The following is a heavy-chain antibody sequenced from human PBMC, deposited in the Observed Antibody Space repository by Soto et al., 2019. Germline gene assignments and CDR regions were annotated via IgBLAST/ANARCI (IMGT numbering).Heavy chain of an antibody. V-gene: IGHV1-18*01. CDR3: ARVGWEAAAGMNGMDV. D-gene: IGHD6-13*01. Sequence: QVQLVQSGAEVKKPGASVKVSCKASGYTFTSYGISWVRQAPGQGLEWMGWISAYNGNTNYAQKLQGRVTMTTDTSTSTASMDLRSLRSDDTAVYYCARVGWEAAAGMNGMDVWGQGTTVTVSS. CDR1: GYTFTSYG. CDR2: ISAYNGNT. J-gene: IGHJ6*02.